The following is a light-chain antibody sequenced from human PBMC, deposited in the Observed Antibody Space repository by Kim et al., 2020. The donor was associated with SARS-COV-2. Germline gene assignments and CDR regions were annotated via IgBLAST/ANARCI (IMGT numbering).Light chain of an antibody. CDR3: QQYNDWRLIT. CDR2: GAI. J-gene: IGKJ5*01. V-gene: IGKV3-15*01. CDR1: QSVSSN. Sequence: SPGESVTLSCRASQSVSSNLAWYQQKPGQAPRLLITGAINRATGVPARIRGGGSGTEFTLTISGLQSEDSAVYYCQQYNDWRLITFGQGTRLEIK.